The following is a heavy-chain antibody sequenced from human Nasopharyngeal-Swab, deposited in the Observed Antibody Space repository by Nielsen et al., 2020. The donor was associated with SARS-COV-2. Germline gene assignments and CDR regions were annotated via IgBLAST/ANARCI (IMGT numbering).Heavy chain of an antibody. CDR3: AKEINNFDYYYYTMDV. CDR1: GFTFDDYA. V-gene: IGHV3-9*01. CDR2: ITWNSDR. D-gene: IGHD3-3*02. J-gene: IGHJ6*02. Sequence: SLKISCAATGFTFDDYAMHWVRQGPGKGPEWVSSITWNSDRVYADSVKGRFTISRDNAKNSLYLQMNSLRPEDTALYYCAKEINNFDYYYYTMDVWGQGTTVTVSS.